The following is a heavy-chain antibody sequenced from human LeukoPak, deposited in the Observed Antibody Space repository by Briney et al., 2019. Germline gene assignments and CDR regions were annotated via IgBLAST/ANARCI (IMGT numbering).Heavy chain of an antibody. CDR3: AKDRYYYGSGSLSIDY. CDR2: ISGSGGST. D-gene: IGHD3-10*01. Sequence: GGSLRLSCAASGFTFSSYAMSWVRQAPGKGLEWVSAISGSGGSTYYADSVKGRFTISRDNSKNTLYLQMNSLRAEDTAVYYCAKDRYYYGSGSLSIDYWGLGTLVTVSS. J-gene: IGHJ4*02. V-gene: IGHV3-23*01. CDR1: GFTFSSYA.